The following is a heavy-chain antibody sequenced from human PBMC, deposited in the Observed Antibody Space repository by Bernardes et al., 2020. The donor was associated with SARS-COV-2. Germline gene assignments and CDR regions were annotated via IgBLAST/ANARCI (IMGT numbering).Heavy chain of an antibody. V-gene: IGHV3-49*03. J-gene: IGHJ3*02. D-gene: IGHD3-9*01. CDR3: TRGLDWVPHAFDI. CDR2: IRSKAYGGTT. Sequence: GGSLRLSCTASGFTFGDYAMSWFRQAPGKGLEWVGFIRSKAYGGTTEYAASVKGRFTISRDDSKSIAYLQMNSLKTENTAVYYCTRGLDWVPHAFDIWGQGTMVTVSS. CDR1: GFTFGDYA.